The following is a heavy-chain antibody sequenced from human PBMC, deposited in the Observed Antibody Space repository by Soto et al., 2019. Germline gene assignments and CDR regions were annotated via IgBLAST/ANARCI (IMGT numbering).Heavy chain of an antibody. D-gene: IGHD5-18*01. CDR2: ISYSGST. Sequence: ASETLSLTCTVGDASISTYYWSWIRQPPGKGLEWIGYISYSGSTKYNPSLKSRVTMSLDTSKSQFSLKLNSVTAADTAVYYCARYRGYSYGHYYGLDVWGQGTTVTVSS. CDR1: DASISTYY. J-gene: IGHJ6*02. CDR3: ARYRGYSYGHYYGLDV. V-gene: IGHV4-59*01.